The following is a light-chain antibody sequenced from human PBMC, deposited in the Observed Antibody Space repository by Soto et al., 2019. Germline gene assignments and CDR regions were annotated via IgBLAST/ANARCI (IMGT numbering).Light chain of an antibody. Sequence: EVVMTQSQATLSVSPGERATLSCRASQSVGSRLAWYQQKPGQAPRLLIYGASTRATGIPARFSGSGSGTEFTLTISSLQSEDFAVYYCQQYNNWPPRDTFGQGTRLAIK. CDR3: QQYNNWPPRDT. CDR1: QSVGSR. J-gene: IGKJ5*01. CDR2: GAS. V-gene: IGKV3-15*01.